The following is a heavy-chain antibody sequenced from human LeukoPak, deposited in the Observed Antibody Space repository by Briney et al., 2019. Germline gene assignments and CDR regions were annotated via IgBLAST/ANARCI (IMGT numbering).Heavy chain of an antibody. D-gene: IGHD4-17*01. Sequence: SETLSLTCAVYGGSFSGYYWSWIRQPPGKGLEWIGEINHSGSTNYNPSLKSRVTISVDTSKNQFSLKLSSVTAADTAVYYCARADYDYGDDYWGQGTLVTVSS. CDR3: ARADYDYGDDY. J-gene: IGHJ4*02. CDR1: GGSFSGYY. V-gene: IGHV4-34*01. CDR2: INHSGST.